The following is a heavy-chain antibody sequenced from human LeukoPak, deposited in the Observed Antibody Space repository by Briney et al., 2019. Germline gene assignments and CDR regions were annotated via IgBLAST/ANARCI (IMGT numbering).Heavy chain of an antibody. D-gene: IGHD4-23*01. Sequence: HPGGSLRLSCAASGFTFSSYEMNWVRKAPGKGLEWVSYISSSGSTIYYADSVKGRFTISRDNAKNSLYLQMNSLRAEDTALYYCARSDYGGNSGFDYWGQGTLVTVSS. V-gene: IGHV3-48*03. CDR2: ISSSGSTI. CDR1: GFTFSSYE. CDR3: ARSDYGGNSGFDY. J-gene: IGHJ4*02.